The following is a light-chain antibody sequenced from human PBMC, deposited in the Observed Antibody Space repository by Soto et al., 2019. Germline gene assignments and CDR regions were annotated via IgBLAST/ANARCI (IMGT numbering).Light chain of an antibody. CDR3: QSYDSSLSGVV. CDR2: RNS. J-gene: IGLJ2*01. V-gene: IGLV1-40*01. CDR1: SSNIGAIYD. Sequence: QSVLTQPPSMSGAPGQRVTISCTGSSSNIGAIYDVHWYQQLPGTAPKLLIYRNSNRPSGIPDRFSGSKSGTSASLAITGLQAEDEADYYCQSYDSSLSGVVFGGGTQLTVL.